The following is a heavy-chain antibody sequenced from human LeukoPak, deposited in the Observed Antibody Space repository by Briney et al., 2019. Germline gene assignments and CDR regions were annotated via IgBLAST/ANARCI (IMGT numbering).Heavy chain of an antibody. CDR3: AKGYSGSYSAFDY. D-gene: IGHD1-26*01. J-gene: IGHJ4*02. CDR1: GFTFSTYD. CDR2: ISRSGRT. V-gene: IGHV3-23*01. Sequence: GGSLRLSCAASGFTFSTYDMQWVRQAPGKGLEWVSGISRSGRTYYTDSVKGRSTISRDNSKNTLYLQMNSLRAEDTAVYFCAKGYSGSYSAFDYWGQGTLVTVSS.